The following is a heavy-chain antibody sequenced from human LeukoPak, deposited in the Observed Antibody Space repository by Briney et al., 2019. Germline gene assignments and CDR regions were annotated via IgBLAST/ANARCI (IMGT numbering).Heavy chain of an antibody. CDR1: GFTFSSYA. V-gene: IGHV3-23*01. Sequence: GGSLRLSCAASGFTFSSYAMSWVRQAPGKGLEWVSAISGSGGSTYYADSVKGRFTISRDNSKNTLYLQMNSLRAEDTAVYYCAKDRGSYRLPLSFDYWGEGTLVTVSS. J-gene: IGHJ4*02. D-gene: IGHD3-16*02. CDR2: ISGSGGST. CDR3: AKDRGSYRLPLSFDY.